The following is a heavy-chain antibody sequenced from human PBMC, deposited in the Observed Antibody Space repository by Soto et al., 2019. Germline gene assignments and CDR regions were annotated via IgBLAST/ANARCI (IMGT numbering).Heavy chain of an antibody. CDR3: ASQIAAHYGMDV. Sequence: SETLSLTCTVSGGSISSYYWSWIRQPPGKGLEWIGYIYYSGSTNYNPSLKSRVTISVDTSKNQFSLKLSSVTAADTAVYYCASQIAAHYGMDVWGQGTTVTVSS. J-gene: IGHJ6*02. CDR2: IYYSGST. D-gene: IGHD6-6*01. V-gene: IGHV4-59*01. CDR1: GGSISSYY.